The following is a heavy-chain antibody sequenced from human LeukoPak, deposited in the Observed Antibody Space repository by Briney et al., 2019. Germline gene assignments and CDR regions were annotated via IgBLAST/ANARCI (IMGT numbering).Heavy chain of an antibody. CDR1: GGSISSSSYY. V-gene: IGHV4-39*01. D-gene: IGHD2-21*01. CDR3: ARQVIEDWFDP. CDR2: IYYSGST. J-gene: IGHJ5*02. Sequence: SETLSLTCTVSGGSISSSSYYWGWIRQPPGKGLEWIGSIYYSGSTYCNPSLKSRVTISVDTSKNQFSLKLSSVTAADTAVYYCARQVIEDWFDPWGQGTLVTVSS.